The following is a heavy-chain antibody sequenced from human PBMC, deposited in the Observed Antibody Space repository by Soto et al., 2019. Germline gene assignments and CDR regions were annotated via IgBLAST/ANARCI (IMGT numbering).Heavy chain of an antibody. CDR3: AKDLLTTVKRNYFDY. CDR1: GFTFSSYA. Sequence: EVQLLESGGGLVQPGGSLRLSCAASGFTFSSYAMSWFRQAPGKGLEWGSAISGSCGSTYYADSVKGRFTISRDNSKNTLYLQMNSLRAEDTAVYYCAKDLLTTVKRNYFDYWGQGTLVTVSS. V-gene: IGHV3-23*01. D-gene: IGHD4-4*01. CDR2: ISGSCGST. J-gene: IGHJ4*02.